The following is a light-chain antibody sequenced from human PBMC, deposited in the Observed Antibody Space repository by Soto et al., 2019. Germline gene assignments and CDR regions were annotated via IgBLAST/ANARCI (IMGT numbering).Light chain of an antibody. CDR1: QTVSSNY. CDR3: QQYGTSPLT. Sequence: ELVLTQSPGTLSLSPGERATLSCRASQTVSSNYLAWYQQKPGQAPRLLIYSASTRATGIPDRFSGSGSGTDFTLTISRLEPEDFAVYYCQQYGTSPLTFGGGTKVDIK. CDR2: SAS. V-gene: IGKV3-20*01. J-gene: IGKJ4*01.